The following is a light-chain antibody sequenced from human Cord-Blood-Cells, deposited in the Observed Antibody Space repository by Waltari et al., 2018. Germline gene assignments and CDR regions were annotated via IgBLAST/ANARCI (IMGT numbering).Light chain of an antibody. V-gene: IGKV1-27*01. J-gene: IGKJ4*01. Sequence: DIQMTQSPSSLSASVGDRVTISCRASQVISNYLAWYQQKPGKVPKLLVYAASTLQSVVPSRFSGSGSGTDFTLTISSLQPEDVATYYCQKYNSAPLTFGGGTKVEIK. CDR3: QKYNSAPLT. CDR2: AAS. CDR1: QVISNY.